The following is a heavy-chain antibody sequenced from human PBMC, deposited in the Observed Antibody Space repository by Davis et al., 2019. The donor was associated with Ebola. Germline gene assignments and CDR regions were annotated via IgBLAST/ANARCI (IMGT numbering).Heavy chain of an antibody. CDR3: VRDSGYYSHDY. J-gene: IGHJ4*01. V-gene: IGHV3-21*01. CDR2: ISGSSSTT. CDR1: EFSFSSYV. Sequence: PGGSLRLSCAASEFSFSSYVMIWVRQAPGRGLEWVSAISGSSSTTYYADSVKGRFTISRDNAKNTLSLQMNSLRVEDTAVYYCVRDSGYYSHDYWGHGTLVTVSS. D-gene: IGHD5-12*01.